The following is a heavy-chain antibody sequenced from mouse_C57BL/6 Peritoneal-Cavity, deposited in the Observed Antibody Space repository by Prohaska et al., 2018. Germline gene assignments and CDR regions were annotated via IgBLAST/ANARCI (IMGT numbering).Heavy chain of an antibody. J-gene: IGHJ3*01. CDR3: ARVHGSAWFAY. D-gene: IGHD2-2*01. Sequence: EVQLVESGGGLVKPGGSLKLSCAASGFTFSDYGMHWVRQAPEKGLEWVAYISSGSSTIYYADTVKGRFTISRDNAKNTRVLQMTSLRSEDTAMYYCARVHGSAWFAYWGQGTLVTVSA. CDR1: GFTFSDYG. CDR2: ISSGSSTI. V-gene: IGHV5-17*01.